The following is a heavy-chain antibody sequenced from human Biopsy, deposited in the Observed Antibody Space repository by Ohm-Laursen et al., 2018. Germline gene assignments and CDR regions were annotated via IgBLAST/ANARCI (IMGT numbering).Heavy chain of an antibody. D-gene: IGHD3-22*01. CDR2: VSYSGNT. Sequence: GALSLTCTVSGVSISSYFWSWIRQPLGRGLEWIGYVSYSGNTKYNPSLKSRVIISADTSKNQFSLKLSSVTAADTAMYYCAAYYYDSSGYFYAFHYWGQGTLVTVSS. V-gene: IGHV4-59*08. J-gene: IGHJ4*02. CDR3: AAYYYDSSGYFYAFHY. CDR1: GVSISSYF.